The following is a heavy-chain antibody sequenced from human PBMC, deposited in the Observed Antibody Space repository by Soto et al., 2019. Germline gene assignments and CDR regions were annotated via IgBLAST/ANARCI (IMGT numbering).Heavy chain of an antibody. CDR3: ARTDNVGYYPY. CDR1: GGSIISNYW. CDR2: IYHSGTT. J-gene: IGHJ4*02. V-gene: IGHV4-38-2*01. Sequence: SETLSLTCAVSGGSIISNYWWAWLRQSPGEGLVWIGSIYHSGTTYYNPSLESRVIISVDTSESRFALRLTSVTAADSAVYYCARTDNVGYYPYCGQGTLVTVSS. D-gene: IGHD3-3*01.